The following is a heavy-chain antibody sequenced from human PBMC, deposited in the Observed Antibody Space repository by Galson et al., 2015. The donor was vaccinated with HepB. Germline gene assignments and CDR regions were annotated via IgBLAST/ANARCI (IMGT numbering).Heavy chain of an antibody. Sequence: SVKVSCKASGYTFTSYYMHWVRQAPGQGLEWMGWISAYNGNTNYAQKLQGRVTMTTDTSTSTAYMGLRSLRSDDTAVYYCARDGGRYCSGGSCYSAYWGQGTLVTVSS. D-gene: IGHD2-15*01. CDR3: ARDGGRYCSGGSCYSAY. CDR2: ISAYNGNT. V-gene: IGHV1-18*04. CDR1: GYTFTSYY. J-gene: IGHJ4*02.